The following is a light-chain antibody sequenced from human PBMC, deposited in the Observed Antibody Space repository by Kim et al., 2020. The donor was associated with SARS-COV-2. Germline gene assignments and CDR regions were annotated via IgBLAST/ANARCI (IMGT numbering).Light chain of an antibody. CDR3: QQYDRLST. Sequence: CAGGGDRERITCRARQSISNRWARYQQIPWKAPKFLINRASKLEPVVPSRFSGRGSGTEFTHTINRLQPDDLATYYCQQYDRLSTFGGGTKVDIK. V-gene: IGKV1-5*03. CDR2: RAS. J-gene: IGKJ4*01. CDR1: QSISNR.